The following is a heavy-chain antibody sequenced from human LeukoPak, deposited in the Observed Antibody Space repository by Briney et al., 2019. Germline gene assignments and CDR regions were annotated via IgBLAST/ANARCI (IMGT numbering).Heavy chain of an antibody. D-gene: IGHD2-21*02. CDR2: IKQDGSER. J-gene: IGHJ4*02. V-gene: IGHV3-7*01. CDR3: VGDAGGGDSYHDY. Sequence: GGSLRLSCAASGFTLITYWMTSVRQAPGRGLEWVANIKQDGSERYYVDSVKGRFTTSRDNAKNSLYLQMNSLRAEDTAIYYCVGDAGGGDSYHDYWGQGTLVTVSS. CDR1: GFTLITYW.